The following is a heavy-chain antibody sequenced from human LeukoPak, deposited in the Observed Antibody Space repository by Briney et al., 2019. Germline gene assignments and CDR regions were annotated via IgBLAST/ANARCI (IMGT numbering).Heavy chain of an antibody. Sequence: GGSLRLSCAASGFTFTSFSFNWVRQAPGKGLEWVSSINTVATYIYYADSVRGRFIISRDNAKNSVYLQMDSLRAEDTGVYYCARLRRNGDSGGFYYYYDYWGQGTLVTVSS. CDR3: ARLRRNGDSGGFYYYYDY. D-gene: IGHD3-22*01. CDR1: GFTFTSFS. V-gene: IGHV3-21*01. J-gene: IGHJ4*02. CDR2: INTVATYI.